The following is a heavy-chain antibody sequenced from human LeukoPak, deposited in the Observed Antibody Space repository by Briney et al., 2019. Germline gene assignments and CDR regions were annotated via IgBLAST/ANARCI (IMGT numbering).Heavy chain of an antibody. CDR3: ASDSYSPEYFQH. D-gene: IGHD2-15*01. V-gene: IGHV3-66*01. Sequence: GGSLRLSCAASRFSVSNNYMSWVRQAPGKGLEWVSVIYSGGSTFYADYVKGSFTISRDNSKNTLYLQMNSLRAEDTAVYYCASDSYSPEYFQHWGQGTLVTVSS. J-gene: IGHJ1*01. CDR2: IYSGGST. CDR1: RFSVSNNY.